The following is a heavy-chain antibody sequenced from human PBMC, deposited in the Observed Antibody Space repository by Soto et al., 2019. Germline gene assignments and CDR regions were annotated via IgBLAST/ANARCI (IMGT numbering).Heavy chain of an antibody. CDR2: MNPKSGNT. CDR1: GYPFTSQD. J-gene: IGHJ4*02. Sequence: GSVKGSCKTSGYPFTSQDINLVRQAPGQGLEWMGWMNPKSGNTDYAQKFQGRVTMTSDTSTDTVYMEMSSLRSEDTAVYYCARGYCRGGSCHRNRHFDYWGQGTLVTGSS. CDR3: ARGYCRGGSCHRNRHFDY. V-gene: IGHV1-8*01. D-gene: IGHD2-15*01.